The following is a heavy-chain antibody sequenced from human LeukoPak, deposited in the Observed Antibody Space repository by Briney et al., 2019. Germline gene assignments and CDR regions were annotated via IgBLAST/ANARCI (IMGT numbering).Heavy chain of an antibody. CDR3: ARGTSRNAFDI. CDR1: GASINSGGYY. V-gene: IGHV4-31*03. CDR2: IYYSGNT. J-gene: IGHJ3*02. D-gene: IGHD2-8*01. Sequence: PSETLSLTCTVSGASINSGGYYWTWICQLAGKGLEWIGYIYYSGNTYYNPSLKSRLTIFLDTSKIQFSLNLSSVTAADTAVYYCARGTSRNAFDIWGQGTMVTVSS.